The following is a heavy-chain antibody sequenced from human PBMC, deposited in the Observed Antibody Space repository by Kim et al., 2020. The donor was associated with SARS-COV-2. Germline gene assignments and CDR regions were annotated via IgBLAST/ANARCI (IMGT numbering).Heavy chain of an antibody. CDR3: ARDRPPSTIFGVPGLSYGMDV. Sequence: GGSLRLSCAASGFTFSSYGMHWVRQAPGKGLEWVAVIWYDGSNKYYADSVKGRFTISRDNSKNTLYLQMNSLRAEDTAVYYCARDRPPSTIFGVPGLSYGMDVWGQGTTVTVSS. D-gene: IGHD3-3*01. V-gene: IGHV3-33*01. J-gene: IGHJ6*02. CDR1: GFTFSSYG. CDR2: IWYDGSNK.